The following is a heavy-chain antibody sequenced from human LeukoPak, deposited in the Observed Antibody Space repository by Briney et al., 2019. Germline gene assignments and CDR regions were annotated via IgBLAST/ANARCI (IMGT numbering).Heavy chain of an antibody. CDR1: GFTFSSYG. V-gene: IGHV3-30*03. Sequence: PGGSLRLSCAASGFTFSSYGMHWDRQAPGKGLEWVAVISYDGSNKYYADSVKGRFTISRDNSKNTLYLQMNSLRAEDTAVYYCARDYGDYYFDYWGQGTLVTVSS. J-gene: IGHJ4*02. CDR2: ISYDGSNK. CDR3: ARDYGDYYFDY. D-gene: IGHD4-17*01.